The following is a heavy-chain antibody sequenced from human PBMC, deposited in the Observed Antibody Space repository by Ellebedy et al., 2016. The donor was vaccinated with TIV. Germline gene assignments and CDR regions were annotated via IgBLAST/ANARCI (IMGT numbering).Heavy chain of an antibody. Sequence: GESLKISCTGSGYNFPNHWIGWVRQTPEKGLEWMGSIFPSTSDTRYSLSFKGRVAISVDPSTSTAYLQLNSLKASDSAMYYCAGRPAFVMWGQGTLVTVS. V-gene: IGHV5-51*01. J-gene: IGHJ3*02. CDR1: GYNFPNHW. CDR2: IFPSTSDT. CDR3: AGRPAFVM.